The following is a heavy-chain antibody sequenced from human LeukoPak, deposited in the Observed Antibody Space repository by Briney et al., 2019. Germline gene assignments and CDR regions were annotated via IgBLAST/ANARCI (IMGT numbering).Heavy chain of an antibody. J-gene: IGHJ3*02. CDR1: GGSISSGSYY. CDR3: ARGGWELSAFDI. CDR2: IYHSGSS. V-gene: IGHV4-30-2*01. Sequence: NPSETLSLTCTVSGGSISSGSYYWSWIRQPPGKGLEWIGYIYHSGSSYYNPSLKSRVTISVDRSKNQFSLKLSSVTAADTAVYYCARGGWELSAFDIWGQGTMVTVSS. D-gene: IGHD1-26*01.